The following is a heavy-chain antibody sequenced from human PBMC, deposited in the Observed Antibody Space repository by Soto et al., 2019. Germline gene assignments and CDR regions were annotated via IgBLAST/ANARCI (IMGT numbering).Heavy chain of an antibody. V-gene: IGHV4-34*01. CDR1: GGSFSGYY. CDR2: INHSGST. J-gene: IGHJ6*03. CDR3: ARERRVDYDFWSGRYYYMDV. D-gene: IGHD3-3*01. Sequence: SETLSLTCAVYGGSFSGYYWSWIRQPPGKGLEWIGEINHSGSTNYNPSLKSRVTISVDTSKNQFSLKLSSVTAADTAVYYCARERRVDYDFWSGRYYYMDVWGKGTTVTVSS.